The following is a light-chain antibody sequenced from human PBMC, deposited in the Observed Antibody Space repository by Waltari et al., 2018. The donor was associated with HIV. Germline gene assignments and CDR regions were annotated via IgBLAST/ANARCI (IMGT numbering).Light chain of an antibody. CDR2: SNN. J-gene: IGLJ2*01. V-gene: IGLV1-44*01. Sequence: QSVLTQSPSASGTPGQRVTISCSGSSSSIGSNTVTWYQQLPGTAPKLLIYSNNQRPSGVPDRFSGSKSGTSASLAISGLQSEDEADYYCAAWDDSLNGVVFGGGTKLTVL. CDR1: SSSIGSNT. CDR3: AAWDDSLNGVV.